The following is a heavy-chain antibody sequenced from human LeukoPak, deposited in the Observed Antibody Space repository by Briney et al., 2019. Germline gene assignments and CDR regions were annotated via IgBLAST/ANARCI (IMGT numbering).Heavy chain of an antibody. CDR1: GGSFSGYY. V-gene: IGHV4-34*01. D-gene: IGHD2-15*01. CDR2: INHSGST. Sequence: PSETLSLTCAVYGGSFSGYYWSWIRQPPGKGLEWIGEINHSGSTNYNPSLKSRVTISVDTSKNQFSLKLSSVTAADTAVYYCARGRRIVAYRTGFDPWGQGTLVTVSP. J-gene: IGHJ5*02. CDR3: ARGRRIVAYRTGFDP.